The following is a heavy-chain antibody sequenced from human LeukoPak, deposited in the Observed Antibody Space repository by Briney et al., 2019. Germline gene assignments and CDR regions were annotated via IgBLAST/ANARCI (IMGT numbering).Heavy chain of an antibody. CDR3: AREWFGELLWSWFDP. CDR1: GGSFSGYY. Sequence: SETLSLSCAVYGGSFSGYYWSWIRQPPGKGLEWNGEINHSGSTNYNPSLKSRVTISVDTSKNQFSLKLSSVTAADTAVYYCAREWFGELLWSWFDPWGQGILVTVSS. V-gene: IGHV4-34*01. J-gene: IGHJ5*02. D-gene: IGHD3-10*01. CDR2: INHSGST.